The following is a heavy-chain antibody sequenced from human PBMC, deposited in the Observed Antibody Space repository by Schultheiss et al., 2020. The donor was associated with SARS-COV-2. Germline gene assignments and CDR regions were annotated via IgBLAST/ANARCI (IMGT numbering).Heavy chain of an antibody. CDR1: GFTFSRYA. Sequence: GGSLRLSCVAPGFTFSRYAMHWVRQAPGKGLEWVSAISGSGGGTYYADSVKGRFTVSRDNSKNTLYLQMNSLRAEDTAVYYCAKVPTLRWLAFDIWGQGTMVSVSS. D-gene: IGHD4-23*01. CDR3: AKVPTLRWLAFDI. J-gene: IGHJ3*02. V-gene: IGHV3-23*01. CDR2: ISGSGGGT.